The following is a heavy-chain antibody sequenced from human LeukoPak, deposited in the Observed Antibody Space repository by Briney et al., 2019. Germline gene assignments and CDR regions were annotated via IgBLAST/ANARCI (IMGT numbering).Heavy chain of an antibody. CDR1: GFTFSSYA. V-gene: IGHV3-64*04. CDR3: VRELAYYFDY. Sequence: GGSLRLSCSASGFTFSSYAMHWVRQAPGKGLEYVSAISSNGGSTYYADSMKGRFTMSRDNAKNSLYLQMNSLRAEDTAVYYCVRELAYYFDYWGQGTLVTVSS. J-gene: IGHJ4*02. CDR2: ISSNGGST. D-gene: IGHD1-1*01.